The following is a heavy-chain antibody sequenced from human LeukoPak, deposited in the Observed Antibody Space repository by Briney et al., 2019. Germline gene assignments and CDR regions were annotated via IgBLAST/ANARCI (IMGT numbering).Heavy chain of an antibody. V-gene: IGHV3-21*01. Sequence: GGSLRLSCAASGFTFSNYIINWVRQAPGKGLEWVSSISSSGSYINYADSVKGRFTISRDNAKNSLYLQMNSLRAEDTAIYYCARGGAMVRGVSPLDYWGQESLVTVSS. J-gene: IGHJ4*02. CDR1: GFTFSNYI. D-gene: IGHD3-10*01. CDR2: ISSSGSYI. CDR3: ARGGAMVRGVSPLDY.